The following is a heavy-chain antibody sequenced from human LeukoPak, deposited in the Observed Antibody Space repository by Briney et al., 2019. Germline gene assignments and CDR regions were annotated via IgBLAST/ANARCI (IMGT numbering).Heavy chain of an antibody. CDR2: IYSGGST. CDR1: EFSIGSNY. Sequence: GGSLRLSCAASEFSIGSNYMTWVRQAPGKGLEWVSLIYSGGSTYYADSVKGRFTISRDNSKNTLYLQMNSLRAEDTAVYYCARGGSYLSAFDIWGQGTMVTVSS. D-gene: IGHD1-26*01. V-gene: IGHV3-53*01. J-gene: IGHJ3*02. CDR3: ARGGSYLSAFDI.